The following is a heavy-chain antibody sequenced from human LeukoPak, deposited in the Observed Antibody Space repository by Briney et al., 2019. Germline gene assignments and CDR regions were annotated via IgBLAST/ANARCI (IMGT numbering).Heavy chain of an antibody. J-gene: IGHJ4*02. CDR3: ARANYGSGSSAFDY. D-gene: IGHD3-10*01. CDR1: GYTFTGYY. CDR2: INPNSGGT. V-gene: IGHV1-2*02. Sequence: ASVKVSCKAFGYTFTGYYMHWVRQASGQGLEWMGWINPNSGGTNYAQKFQGRVTMTRDTSISTAYMELSRLRSDDTAVYYCARANYGSGSSAFDYWGQGTLVTVSS.